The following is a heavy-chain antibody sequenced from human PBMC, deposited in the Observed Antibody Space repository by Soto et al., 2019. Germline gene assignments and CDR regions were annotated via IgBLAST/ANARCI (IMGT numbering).Heavy chain of an antibody. V-gene: IGHV4-39*01. J-gene: IGHJ5*02. CDR2: IYYSGST. CDR3: ARQGRKEWLVWMGATNWLDP. Sequence: PSETLSLTCTVSGGSISSSSYYWGWIRQPPGKGLEWIGSIYYSGSTYYNPSLKSRVTISVDTSKNQFSLKLSSVTAADTAVYYCARQGRKEWLVWMGATNWLDPCGQGPLVTVSS. CDR1: GGSISSSSYY. D-gene: IGHD6-19*01.